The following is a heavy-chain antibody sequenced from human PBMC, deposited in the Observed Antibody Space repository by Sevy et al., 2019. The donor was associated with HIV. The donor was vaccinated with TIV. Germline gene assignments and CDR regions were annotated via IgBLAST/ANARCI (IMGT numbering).Heavy chain of an antibody. D-gene: IGHD5-18*01. J-gene: IGHJ3*02. V-gene: IGHV1-58*02. CDR3: AAEVPGYSYGYSAFDI. CDR2: IVVGSGNT. Sequence: ASVKVSCKASGFTFTSSAMQWVRQARGQRLEWIGWIVVGSGNTNYAQKFQERVTITRDMSTSTAYMELSSLRSEDTAVYYCAAEVPGYSYGYSAFDIWGQGTMVTVSS. CDR1: GFTFTSSA.